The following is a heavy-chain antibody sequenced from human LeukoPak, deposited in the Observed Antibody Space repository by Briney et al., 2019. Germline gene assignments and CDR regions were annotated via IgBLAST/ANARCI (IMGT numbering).Heavy chain of an antibody. CDR1: GGTFSSYA. V-gene: IGHV1-69*05. CDR3: ARGGFLYGGNLDAFDI. D-gene: IGHD4-23*01. Sequence: SVKVSCKASGGTFSSYAISWVRQAPGQGLEWMGGIIPIFGTANYAQKFQGRVTITTDESTSTAYMELSSLRSEDTAVYYCARGGFLYGGNLDAFDIWGQGTMVTVSS. CDR2: IIPIFGTA. J-gene: IGHJ3*02.